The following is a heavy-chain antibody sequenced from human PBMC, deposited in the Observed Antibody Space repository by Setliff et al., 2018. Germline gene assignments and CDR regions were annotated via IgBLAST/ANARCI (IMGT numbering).Heavy chain of an antibody. CDR3: ARVDFTMLQGVLGH. J-gene: IGHJ1*01. CDR2: VYYSGYT. V-gene: IGHV4-39*07. Sequence: SETLSLTCTVSGLSLSSTTYYWAWVRQPPGKGLEWIGSVYYSGYTYYSPSLESRVAISVDTSKNQFSLKVNSVTAADTAVYYCARVDFTMLQGVLGHWGQGTLVTVSS. CDR1: GLSLSSTTYY. D-gene: IGHD3-10*01.